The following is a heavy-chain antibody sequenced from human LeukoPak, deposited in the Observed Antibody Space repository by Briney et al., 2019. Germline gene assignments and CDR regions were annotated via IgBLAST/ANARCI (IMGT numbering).Heavy chain of an antibody. J-gene: IGHJ4*02. V-gene: IGHV3-15*01. Sequence: RAGGSLRLSCAASGFTFSNAWMSWVRQAPGKGLEWVGRIKSKTDGGTTDYAAPVKGRFTISRDDSKNTLYLQMNSLKTEDTAVYYCTTSSDYGDYVEYWGQGALVTVSS. CDR3: TTSSDYGDYVEY. D-gene: IGHD4-17*01. CDR2: IKSKTDGGTT. CDR1: GFTFSNAW.